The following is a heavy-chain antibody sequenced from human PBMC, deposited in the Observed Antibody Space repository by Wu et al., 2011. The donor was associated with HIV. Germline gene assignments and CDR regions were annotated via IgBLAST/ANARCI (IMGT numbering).Heavy chain of an antibody. D-gene: IGHD4-17*01. CDR1: GGTFSSYA. J-gene: IGHJ3*02. Sequence: QVQLVQSGAEVKKPGSPVKVSCKASGGTFSSYAINWVRQAPGQGLEWMGWINPYNGNTNYAQKLQGRVTMTTDTSTSTAYMELRSLRSDDTAVYYCAATLTTRAFDIWGRRTLVTVSS. CDR3: AATLTTRAFDI. CDR2: INPYNGNT. V-gene: IGHV1-18*01.